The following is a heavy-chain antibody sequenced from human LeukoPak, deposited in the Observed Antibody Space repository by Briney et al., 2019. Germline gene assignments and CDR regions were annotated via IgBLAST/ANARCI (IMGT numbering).Heavy chain of an antibody. CDR1: GYTFTSYG. CDR2: ISAYNGNT. D-gene: IGHD3-10*01. V-gene: IGHV1-18*01. CDR3: ARERSYYGSGSYSLFDY. Sequence: ASVKVSCKASGYTFTSYGISWVRQAPGQGLEWMGWISAYNGNTNYAEKLQGRVTMTTDTSTSPAYMEPRSLRSDDTAVYYCARERSYYGSGSYSLFDYWGQGTLVTVSS. J-gene: IGHJ4*02.